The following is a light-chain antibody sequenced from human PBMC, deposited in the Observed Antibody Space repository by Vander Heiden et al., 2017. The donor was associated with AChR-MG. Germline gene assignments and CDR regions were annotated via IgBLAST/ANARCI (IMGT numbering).Light chain of an antibody. J-gene: IGKJ1*01. Sequence: IQMTQLPSSLSASVRNRVTITCRASQGISNYLSWDQQKPGKVPKLLIYAASTLQSGVPSRFSGSGSGTDFTLTISSLQPEDVATYYCQKYNSAPPWTFGQGTKVEIK. CDR2: AAS. V-gene: IGKV1-27*01. CDR1: QGISNY. CDR3: QKYNSAPPWT.